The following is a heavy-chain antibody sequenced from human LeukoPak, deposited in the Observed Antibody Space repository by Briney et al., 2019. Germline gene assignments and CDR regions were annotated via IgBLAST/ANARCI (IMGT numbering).Heavy chain of an antibody. Sequence: ASVKVSCKASGGTFSNYAISWVRQAPGQGLEWMGGIIPIFGTANYAQKFQGRVTMTRDTSISTAYMELSRLRSDDTAVYYCARGKVDCSGGSCYSGYYYYYMDVWGKGTTVTVSS. J-gene: IGHJ6*03. CDR1: GGTFSNYA. V-gene: IGHV1-69*05. CDR2: IIPIFGTA. D-gene: IGHD2-15*01. CDR3: ARGKVDCSGGSCYSGYYYYYMDV.